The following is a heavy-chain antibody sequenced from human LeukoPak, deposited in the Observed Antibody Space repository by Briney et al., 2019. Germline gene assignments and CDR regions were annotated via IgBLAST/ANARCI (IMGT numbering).Heavy chain of an antibody. J-gene: IGHJ4*02. V-gene: IGHV3-7*01. Sequence: GGSLRLSCVASGFPFKGYWMTWVRQSPGKGLDWVANIKPDGSETNYLDSVKGRFTISRDNARDSLFLEMNSLRVDDTAVYYCARDGGELWPLDEWGQGILVTVSS. D-gene: IGHD3-10*01. CDR2: IKPDGSET. CDR3: ARDGGELWPLDE. CDR1: GFPFKGYW.